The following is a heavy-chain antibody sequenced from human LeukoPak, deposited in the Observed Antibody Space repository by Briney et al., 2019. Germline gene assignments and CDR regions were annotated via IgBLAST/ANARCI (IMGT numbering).Heavy chain of an antibody. CDR1: GFTLSSYN. V-gene: IGHV3-48*01. D-gene: IGHD3-10*01. CDR3: ARDGRGEFAY. Sequence: GGSLRLSCAASGFTLSSYNMNWVRQAPGKGLEWVSRISGSSNTIYHADSVKGRFTISRDNAKNSLYLHMNGLRAEDTAVYFCARDGRGEFAYWGQATLVTVSP. J-gene: IGHJ4*02. CDR2: ISGSSNTI.